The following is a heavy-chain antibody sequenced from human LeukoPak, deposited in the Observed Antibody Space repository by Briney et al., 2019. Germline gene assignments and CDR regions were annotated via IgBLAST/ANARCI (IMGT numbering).Heavy chain of an antibody. V-gene: IGHV3-23*01. CDR3: ATPPGIAADYYYYYMDV. CDR1: GFTFRSYA. CDR2: LRGSGGST. J-gene: IGHJ6*03. Sequence: GGSLGLSCAASGFTFRSYAMIWVPQAPGKGLEWVSALRGSGGSTYYTESAKRRLTISRHNSKNTLYLQMHSLRAEDTAVYYCATPPGIAADYYYYYMDVWGKGTTVTVSS. D-gene: IGHD6-13*01.